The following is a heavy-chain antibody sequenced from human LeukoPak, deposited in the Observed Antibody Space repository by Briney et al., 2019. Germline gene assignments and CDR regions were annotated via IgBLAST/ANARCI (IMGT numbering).Heavy chain of an antibody. CDR1: GGTFSSYA. Sequence: SVKVSCKASGGTFSSYAISWVRQAPGQGLEWMGGIIPIFGTANYAQKFQGRVTITADESTSTAYMELSSLRSEDTAVYYCASSSGGSYQWDANWFDPWGQGTLVTVPS. V-gene: IGHV1-69*01. CDR3: ASSSGGSYQWDANWFDP. CDR2: IIPIFGTA. J-gene: IGHJ5*02. D-gene: IGHD1-26*01.